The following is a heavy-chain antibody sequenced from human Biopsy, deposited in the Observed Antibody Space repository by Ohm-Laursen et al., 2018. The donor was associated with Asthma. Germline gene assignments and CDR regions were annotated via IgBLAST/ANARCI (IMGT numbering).Heavy chain of an antibody. D-gene: IGHD5-12*01. V-gene: IGHV3-30*18. CDR2: ISYDGNHK. CDR3: AKGRGYICHDNDY. Sequence: SSLRLSCAASGFMFRSFGMHWVRQAPGKGLEWVAVISYDGNHKFYEDSVKGRFTISRDNSKNTLYLQMNSLRTEDTAVYYCAKGRGYICHDNDYWGQGTLVIVSS. J-gene: IGHJ4*02. CDR1: GFMFRSFG.